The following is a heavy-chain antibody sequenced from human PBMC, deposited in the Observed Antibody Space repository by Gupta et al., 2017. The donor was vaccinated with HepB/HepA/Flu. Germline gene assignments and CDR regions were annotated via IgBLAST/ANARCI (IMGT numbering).Heavy chain of an antibody. J-gene: IGHJ5*02. CDR3: ARARIRGGHANWFDP. D-gene: IGHD3-10*01. V-gene: IGHV4-34*01. CDR1: GGSFSGYY. Sequence: QVQLQQWGAGLLKPSETLSLTCAVYGGSFSGYYWSWIRQPPGKGLEWIGEINHSGSTNYNPSLKSRVTISVDTSKNQFSLKLSSVTAADTAVYYCARARIRGGHANWFDPWGQGTLVTVSS. CDR2: INHSGST.